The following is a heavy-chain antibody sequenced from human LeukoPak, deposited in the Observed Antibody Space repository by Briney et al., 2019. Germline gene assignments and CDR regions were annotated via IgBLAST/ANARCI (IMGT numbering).Heavy chain of an antibody. CDR2: ISAYNGNT. CDR3: ARDYYDSSGYRYFDL. D-gene: IGHD3-22*01. J-gene: IGHJ2*01. Sequence: ASVKVSCKASGYTFTSYGISWVRQAPGQGLECMGWISAYNGNTNYAQKLQGRVTMTTDTSTSTAYMELRSLRSDDTAVYYCARDYYDSSGYRYFDLWGRGTLVTVSS. V-gene: IGHV1-18*01. CDR1: GYTFTSYG.